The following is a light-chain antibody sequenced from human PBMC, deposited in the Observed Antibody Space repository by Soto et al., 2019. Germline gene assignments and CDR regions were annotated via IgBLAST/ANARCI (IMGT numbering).Light chain of an antibody. CDR1: NNDVGGYNY. Sequence: QSVLNQPSSVFGCPGQAINISCPGNNNDVGGYNYVSWYQQHPGKAPKLMIYDVSNRPSGVSNRFSGSKSGNTASLTISGLQAEDEADYYCSSYTSSSLHVFGTGTKVTVL. J-gene: IGLJ1*01. CDR2: DVS. CDR3: SSYTSSSLHV. V-gene: IGLV2-14*03.